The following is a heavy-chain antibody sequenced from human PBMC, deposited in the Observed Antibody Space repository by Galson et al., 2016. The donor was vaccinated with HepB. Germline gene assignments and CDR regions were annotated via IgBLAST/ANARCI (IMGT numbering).Heavy chain of an antibody. J-gene: IGHJ4*02. CDR2: IFRSGTT. V-gene: IGHV4-30-2*04. Sequence: WIRQPPGKGLEWIGYIFRSGTTYYNPSLKSRVTLSLDTSKNQFSLKLASVTAADTAMYYCARDNSAMARGIIIRGEVDYWGQGTLVTVSS. D-gene: IGHD3-10*01. CDR3: ARDNSAMARGIIIRGEVDY.